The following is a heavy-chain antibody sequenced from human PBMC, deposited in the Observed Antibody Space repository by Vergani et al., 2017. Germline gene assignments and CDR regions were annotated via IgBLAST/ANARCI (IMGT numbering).Heavy chain of an antibody. CDR2: ISSSSSYI. Sequence: EVQLVESGGGLVKHGGSLRLSCAASGFTFSSYSMNWVRQAPGKGLEWVSSISSSSSYIYYADSVKGRFTISRDNAKNSLYLQMNSLRAEDTAVYYCARDAALQPLSGFDPWGQGTLVTVSS. J-gene: IGHJ5*02. CDR3: ARDAALQPLSGFDP. D-gene: IGHD2-2*01. CDR1: GFTFSSYS. V-gene: IGHV3-21*01.